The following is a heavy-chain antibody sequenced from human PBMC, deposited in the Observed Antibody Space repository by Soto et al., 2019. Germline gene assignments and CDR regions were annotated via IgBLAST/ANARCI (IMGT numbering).Heavy chain of an antibody. J-gene: IGHJ5*02. CDR1: GGSISSYY. D-gene: IGHD3-16*01. Sequence: SETLSLTCTVSGGSISSYYWSWIRQPPGKGMEWIGYIYYSGSTNYNPSLKSRVTISVDTSKNQFSLKLSSVTAADTAVYYCARRVVHLNIFGGVILERPSYRFDPWSQGTLVTVSS. V-gene: IGHV4-59*08. CDR3: ARRVVHLNIFGGVILERPSYRFDP. CDR2: IYYSGST.